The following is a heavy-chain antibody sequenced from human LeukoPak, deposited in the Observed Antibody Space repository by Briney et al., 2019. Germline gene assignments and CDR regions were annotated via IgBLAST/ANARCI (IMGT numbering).Heavy chain of an antibody. J-gene: IGHJ1*01. CDR3: ARDQGYFWGGGDSVLPEYFQH. Sequence: PGGSLRLSCSASGFTFSSDAMSWVRQAPGKGLEWVSAISGSGAGTHYADSVKGRFTISRDNAKNSLYLQMNSLRAEDTAVYYCARDQGYFWGGGDSVLPEYFQHWGQGTLVTVSS. D-gene: IGHD2-21*02. V-gene: IGHV3-23*01. CDR1: GFTFSSDA. CDR2: ISGSGAGT.